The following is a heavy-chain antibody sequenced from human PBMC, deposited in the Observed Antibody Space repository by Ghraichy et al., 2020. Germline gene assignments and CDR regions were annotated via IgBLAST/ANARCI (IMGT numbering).Heavy chain of an antibody. V-gene: IGHV3-53*01. J-gene: IGHJ6*02. CDR1: GFTVSSNY. D-gene: IGHD3-16*01. Sequence: ETLRLSCAASGFTVSSNYMSWVRQAPGKGLEWVSVIYSGGSTYYADSVKGRFTISRDNSKNTLYLQMNSLRAEDTAVYYCARGQEVRLGLVVNYYYGMDVWGQGTTVTVSS. CDR2: IYSGGST. CDR3: ARGQEVRLGLVVNYYYGMDV.